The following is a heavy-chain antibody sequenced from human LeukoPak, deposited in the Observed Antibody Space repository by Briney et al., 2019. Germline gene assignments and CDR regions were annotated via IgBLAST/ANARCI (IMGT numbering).Heavy chain of an antibody. J-gene: IGHJ6*03. Sequence: SETLSLTCTVSGGSISSYYWSWIRQPPGKGLEWIGYIYYSGSTNYNPSLKSRVTISVDTSKNQFSLKLSSVTAADTAVYYCARAGGVVGGYYYYYMDVWGKGTTVTVSS. CDR1: GGSISSYY. V-gene: IGHV4-59*08. D-gene: IGHD2-15*01. CDR3: ARAGGVVGGYYYYYMDV. CDR2: IYYSGST.